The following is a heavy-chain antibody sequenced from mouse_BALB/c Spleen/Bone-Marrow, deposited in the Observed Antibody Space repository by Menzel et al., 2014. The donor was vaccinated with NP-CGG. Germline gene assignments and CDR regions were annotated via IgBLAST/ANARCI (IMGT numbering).Heavy chain of an antibody. CDR3: ARRGYFDY. CDR2: IYPGSGNT. CDR1: GYTFTDYY. V-gene: IGHV1-77*01. J-gene: IGHJ2*01. Sequence: QVQLQQSGAELARPGASVKLSCKASGYTFTDYYINWVKQRTGQGLEWIGEIYPGSGNTYYNEKFKGKATLTADRSSGTAYMQLSSLTSEDSAVYFCARRGYFDYWGQGTTLTVSS.